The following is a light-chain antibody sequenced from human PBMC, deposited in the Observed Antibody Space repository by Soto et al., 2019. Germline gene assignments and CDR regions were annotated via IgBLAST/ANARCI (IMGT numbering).Light chain of an antibody. Sequence: EIVLTQSPGTLSLSPGDSATLSCRASQTVTNNYLAWYQQKPGQAPRLLISGASIRAPVIPDRFSGSGSGTDFTLTISRLEPEDFAVYYCHQSSHSPRTFGQGTKVEIK. CDR3: HQSSHSPRT. CDR1: QTVTNNY. V-gene: IGKV3-20*01. J-gene: IGKJ1*01. CDR2: GAS.